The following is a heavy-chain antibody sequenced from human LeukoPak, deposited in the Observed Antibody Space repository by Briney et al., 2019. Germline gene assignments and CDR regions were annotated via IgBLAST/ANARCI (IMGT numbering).Heavy chain of an antibody. CDR1: GFTFSNYT. D-gene: IGHD6-13*01. V-gene: IGHV3-64*01. CDR3: ARAHSSSWYDPSDY. J-gene: IGHJ4*02. Sequence: GGSLRHSCAASGFTFSNYTMHWVRQAPGKGLEYVSTITTNGGSTYYANSVKGRFTISRDISKNTLFLQMDSLRAEDMAVYYCARAHSSSWYDPSDYWGQGTLVTVSS. CDR2: ITTNGGST.